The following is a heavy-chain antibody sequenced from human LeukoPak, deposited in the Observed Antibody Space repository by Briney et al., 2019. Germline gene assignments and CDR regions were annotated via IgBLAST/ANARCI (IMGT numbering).Heavy chain of an antibody. J-gene: IGHJ4*02. CDR2: IYTGGST. CDR1: GGSISSYY. V-gene: IGHV4-4*07. CDR3: ARDLPYYDILTGYEYYFDY. Sequence: SETLSLTCTVSGGSISSYYWSRIRQPAGKGLEWIGRIYTGGSTNYNPSLKSRVTMSVDTSKNQFSLKLSSVTAADTAVYYCARDLPYYDILTGYEYYFDYWGQGTLVTVSS. D-gene: IGHD3-9*01.